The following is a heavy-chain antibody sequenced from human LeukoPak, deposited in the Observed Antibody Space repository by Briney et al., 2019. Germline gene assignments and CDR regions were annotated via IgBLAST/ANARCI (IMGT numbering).Heavy chain of an antibody. D-gene: IGHD4-17*01. CDR3: ARPRTTVTSPIDY. V-gene: IGHV5-51*01. CDR2: IYPGDSDT. Sequence: GESLKISCQGSGYTFTSYWIGWVRQMPVKGLEWMGSIYPGDSDTKYSPSFQGQVTISVDKSTNTAYLQWKSLKASDTAMYYCARPRTTVTSPIDYWGQGTLVTVSS. J-gene: IGHJ4*02. CDR1: GYTFTSYW.